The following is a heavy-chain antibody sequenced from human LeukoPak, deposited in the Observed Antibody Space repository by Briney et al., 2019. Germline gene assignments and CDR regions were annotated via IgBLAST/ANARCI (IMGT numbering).Heavy chain of an antibody. V-gene: IGHV3-11*03. D-gene: IGHD6-13*01. CDR1: GFTFSDYY. J-gene: IGHJ4*02. Sequence: GGSLRLSCEASGFTFSDYYMSWIRQAPGKGLEWVSYISTTSSYTNYADSVKGRFTISGDNPKNSLYLQMNSLRAEDTAVYYCARTSMRLATAGLVDYWGQGTLVTVSS. CDR3: ARTSMRLATAGLVDY. CDR2: ISTTSSYT.